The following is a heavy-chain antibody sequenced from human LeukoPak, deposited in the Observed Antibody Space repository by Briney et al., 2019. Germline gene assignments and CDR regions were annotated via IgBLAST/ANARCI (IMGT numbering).Heavy chain of an antibody. CDR1: GGSISSYY. D-gene: IGHD6-13*01. Sequence: PSETLSLTCTVSGGSISSYYWSWIRQPPGKGLEWIGYIYYSGSTHYNPSLKSRVTISVDTSKNQFSLKVTSVTAADTAVYYCASGPYPAAGTDHQFDYWGQGTLVTVSS. CDR3: ASGPYPAAGTDHQFDY. V-gene: IGHV4-59*01. CDR2: IYYSGST. J-gene: IGHJ4*02.